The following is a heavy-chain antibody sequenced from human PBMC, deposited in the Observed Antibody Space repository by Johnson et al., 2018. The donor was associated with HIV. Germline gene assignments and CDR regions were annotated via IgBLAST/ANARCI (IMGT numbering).Heavy chain of an antibody. CDR2: IRSKTDGGTT. CDR3: ARRSGITMISGDAFDI. D-gene: IGHD3-22*01. Sequence: VQLVESGGGVVQPGRSMRLSCAASGFTFDDYTMHWVRQAPGKGLEWVGFIRSKTDGGTTDYAAPVQGRLTISRDDAKNTLYLQMNSLRAEDTALYYCARRSGITMISGDAFDIWGQGTMVTVSS. V-gene: IGHV3-71*04. CDR1: GFTFDDYT. J-gene: IGHJ3*02.